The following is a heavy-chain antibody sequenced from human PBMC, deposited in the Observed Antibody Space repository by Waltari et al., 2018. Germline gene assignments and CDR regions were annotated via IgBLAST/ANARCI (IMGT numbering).Heavy chain of an antibody. CDR1: GGAFGGYA. D-gene: IGHD1-26*01. CDR3: ARRNLGYAFDI. J-gene: IGHJ3*02. Sequence: VQLVQSGAEVKEPGSSVKVPWKASGGAFGGYAITWVRQAPGDGLEGVGGMSPIYSTANFAQKFQGRVTFTADESTSTAYMELTSLKSEDTARYYCARRNLGYAFDIWGQGTLVTVSS. CDR2: MSPIYSTA. V-gene: IGHV1-69*12.